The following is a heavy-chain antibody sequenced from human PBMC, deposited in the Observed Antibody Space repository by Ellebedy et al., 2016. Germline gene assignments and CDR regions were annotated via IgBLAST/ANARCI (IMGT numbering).Heavy chain of an antibody. CDR1: GVSVSSHG. D-gene: IGHD3-10*01. CDR2: ISHDGSDK. CDR3: ANVGGSGPYYNGY. J-gene: IGHJ4*02. Sequence: GESLKISCEASGVSVSSHGMHWVRQAPGKGLQWVAVISHDGSDKIYADSVKGRFTISRDNSKNRLYLQMSSLKVEDTATYYCANVGGSGPYYNGYWGQGTLVTVSS. V-gene: IGHV3-30*12.